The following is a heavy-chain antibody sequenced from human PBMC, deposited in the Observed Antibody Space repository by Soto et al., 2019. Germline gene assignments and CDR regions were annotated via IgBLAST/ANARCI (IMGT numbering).Heavy chain of an antibody. CDR2: IYSGGST. CDR1: GFTVSSNY. Sequence: GGSLRLSCAASGFTVSSNYMSWVRQAPGKGLGWVSVIYSGGSTYYADSVKGRFTISRDNSKNTLYLQMNSLRAEDTAVYYCARVRGYSYGFDYWGQGTLVTVSS. CDR3: ARVRGYSYGFDY. V-gene: IGHV3-53*01. D-gene: IGHD5-18*01. J-gene: IGHJ4*02.